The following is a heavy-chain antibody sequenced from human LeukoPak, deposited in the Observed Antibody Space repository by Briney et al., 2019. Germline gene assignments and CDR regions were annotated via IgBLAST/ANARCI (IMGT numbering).Heavy chain of an antibody. CDR2: INAGNGNT. V-gene: IGHV1-3*01. J-gene: IGHJ4*02. CDR3: ARERWFGGYSFDY. Sequence: ASVTVSCTASGYTFTSYAMHWVRQAPGQRLEWMGWINAGNGNTKYSQKFQGRVTITRDTSASTAYMELSSLRSEDTAVYYCARERWFGGYSFDYWGRGTLVTVSS. CDR1: GYTFTSYA. D-gene: IGHD3-10*01.